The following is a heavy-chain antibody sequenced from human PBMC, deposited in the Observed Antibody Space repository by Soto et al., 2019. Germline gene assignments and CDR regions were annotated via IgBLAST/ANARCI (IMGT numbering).Heavy chain of an antibody. CDR2: IIPIFGTA. CDR3: ASRGGSSWEGGGIDYYYYGMDV. J-gene: IGHJ6*02. D-gene: IGHD6-13*01. Sequence: QVQLVQSGAEVKKPGSSVKVSCKASGGTFSSYAISWVRQAPGQGLEWMGGIIPIFGTANYAQKFQGRVTITGGEATSTAEMERSRLGCGDTAVYCGASRGGSSWEGGGIDYYYYGMDVWGQGTTVTVSS. V-gene: IGHV1-69*01. CDR1: GGTFSSYA.